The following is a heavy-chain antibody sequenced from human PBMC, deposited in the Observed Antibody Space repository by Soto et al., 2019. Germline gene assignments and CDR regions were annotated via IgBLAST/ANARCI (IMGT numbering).Heavy chain of an antibody. D-gene: IGHD3-3*01. CDR1: GYTFTSYD. J-gene: IGHJ5*02. CDR2: MNSNSGNT. Sequence: QVQLVQSGAEVKKPGASVKVSCKASGYTFTSYDINWVRQATGQGLEWMGWMNSNSGNTGYAQKFQGRVTMTRNTSISTAYMELSSLRSEDTTVYYCARGLEWSRSLDPWGQGTLVTVSS. CDR3: ARGLEWSRSLDP. V-gene: IGHV1-8*01.